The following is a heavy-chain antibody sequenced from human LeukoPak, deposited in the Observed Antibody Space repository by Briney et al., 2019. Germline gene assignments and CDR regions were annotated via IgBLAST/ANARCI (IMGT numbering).Heavy chain of an antibody. D-gene: IGHD5-24*01. CDR2: ISAYNGNT. V-gene: IGHV1-18*01. Sequence: VASVKVSCKASGYTFISYGISWVRQAPGQGLEWMGWISAYNGNTKYAQKLQGRVTMTTDTSTSTAYMELRSLRSDDTAVYYCARDSRDGHNPFDHWGQGTLVTVSS. CDR3: ARDSRDGHNPFDH. J-gene: IGHJ4*02. CDR1: GYTFISYG.